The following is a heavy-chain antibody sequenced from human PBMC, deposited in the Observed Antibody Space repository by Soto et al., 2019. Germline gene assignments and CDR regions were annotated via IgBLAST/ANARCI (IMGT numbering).Heavy chain of an antibody. CDR2: IDSNGGT. Sequence: PSETLSLTCTVSDDSSSNYKWSWIRQPPGRRLEWIGYIDSNGGTSYNPSLQSRVTISIDTSTKQFFLKLSSVTAADTAVYYCARGLLCLGDLGADDHWGQGTAVTVSS. CDR3: ARGLLCLGDLGADDH. D-gene: IGHD3-10*01. V-gene: IGHV4-59*01. J-gene: IGHJ5*02. CDR1: DDSSSNYK.